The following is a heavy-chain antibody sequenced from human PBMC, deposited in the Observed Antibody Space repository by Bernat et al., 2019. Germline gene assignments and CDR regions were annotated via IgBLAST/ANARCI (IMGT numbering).Heavy chain of an antibody. CDR3: VRGGVDY. D-gene: IGHD3-16*01. V-gene: IGHV3-74*01. CDR1: GFTFSNYW. CDR2: INGDGTAT. Sequence: EVQLVESGGGLVQPGGSLRLSCVASGFTFSNYWMHWVRQVPAKGLVWVSRINGDGTATSYADSVKGRFAISRDNAKNTLYLQMDSLGGEDTAVYYCVRGGVDYWGQGTLVTVSS. J-gene: IGHJ4*02.